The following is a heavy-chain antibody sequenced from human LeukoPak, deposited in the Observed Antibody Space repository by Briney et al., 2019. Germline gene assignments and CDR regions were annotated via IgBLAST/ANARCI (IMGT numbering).Heavy chain of an antibody. V-gene: IGHV5-51*01. CDR1: GYSFTNYW. CDR2: IYPADSDT. CDR3: ARRQQLVHDAFDI. D-gene: IGHD6-13*01. Sequence: GESLKISCKGSGYSFTNYWIAWVRQMPGKGLEWMGIIYPADSDTRYSPSFQGQVTISADKSISTAYLQWSSLKASDTAMYYCARRQQLVHDAFDIWGPGTMVTVSS. J-gene: IGHJ3*02.